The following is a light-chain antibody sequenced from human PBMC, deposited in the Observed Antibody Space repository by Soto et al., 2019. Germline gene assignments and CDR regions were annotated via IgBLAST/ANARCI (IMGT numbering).Light chain of an antibody. CDR2: LSS. CDR3: MQALQSPWT. V-gene: IGKV2-28*01. J-gene: IGKJ1*01. Sequence: DVVMTQTPLSLSVAPGQPASISCKSSQSLLHITGETFLFWYLQKPGQSPQLLINLSSYRASGVPDRFSGSGSGTDFTLKISRVEAEDVGVYYCMQALQSPWTFGQGTKVDI. CDR1: QSLLHITGETF.